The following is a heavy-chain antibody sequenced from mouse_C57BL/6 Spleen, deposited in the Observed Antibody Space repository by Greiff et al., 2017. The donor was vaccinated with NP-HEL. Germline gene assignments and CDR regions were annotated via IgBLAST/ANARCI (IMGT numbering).Heavy chain of an antibody. CDR2: IDPSDSET. J-gene: IGHJ1*03. V-gene: IGHV1-52*01. CDR1: GYTFTSYW. D-gene: IGHD1-1*01. Sequence: QVQLQQSGAELVRPGSSVKLSCKASGYTFTSYWMHWVKQRPIQGLEWIGNIDPSDSETHYNQKFKDKATLTVDKSSSTAYMQLSSLTSEDSAVYYCARGYYGSSPCPFDVWGTGTTVTVSS. CDR3: ARGYYGSSPCPFDV.